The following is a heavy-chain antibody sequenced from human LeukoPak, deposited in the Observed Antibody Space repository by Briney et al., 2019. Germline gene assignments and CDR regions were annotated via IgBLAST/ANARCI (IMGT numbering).Heavy chain of an antibody. CDR2: INTNTGNP. D-gene: IGHD3-22*01. V-gene: IGHV7-4-1*02. J-gene: IGHJ1*01. Sequence: ASVKVSCKASGYIFTSYVLHWVRQAPGQGLEWMGWINTNTGNPTYAQGFTGRFVFSLDTSVSTAYLRISSLKADDTAMYYCARGDYETHGYQTRWVQGTLVTVSS. CDR3: ARGDYETHGYQTR. CDR1: GYIFTSYV.